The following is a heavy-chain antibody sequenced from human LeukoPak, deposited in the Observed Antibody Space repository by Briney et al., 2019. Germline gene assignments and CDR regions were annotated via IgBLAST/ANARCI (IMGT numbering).Heavy chain of an antibody. V-gene: IGHV1-2*02. CDR2: INPNSGGT. CDR3: ARELLDSSGRLGWDY. CDR1: GYTLTGYY. Sequence: ASVKVSCKASGYTLTGYYMHWVRQAPGQGLEWMGWINPNSGGTNYAQKFQGRVTMTTDKSTSTAYMELSSLRSEDTAVYYCARELLDSSGRLGWDYWGQGTLVTVSS. D-gene: IGHD6-19*01. J-gene: IGHJ4*02.